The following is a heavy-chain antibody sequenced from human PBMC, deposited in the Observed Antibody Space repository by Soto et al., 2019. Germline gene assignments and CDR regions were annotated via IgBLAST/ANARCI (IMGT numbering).Heavy chain of an antibody. Sequence: QVQLVESGGGVVQPGRSLRLSCAASGFTFSSYATHWVRQAPGKGLEWVAVISYDGSNKYYADSVKGRFTISSDNSTNTRYLQMNRLRAEDTAVYYCARGEGYSSGGGDYFDYWGQGTLVTVAS. V-gene: IGHV3-30-3*01. CDR2: ISYDGSNK. CDR1: GFTFSSYA. D-gene: IGHD6-19*01. J-gene: IGHJ4*02. CDR3: ARGEGYSSGGGDYFDY.